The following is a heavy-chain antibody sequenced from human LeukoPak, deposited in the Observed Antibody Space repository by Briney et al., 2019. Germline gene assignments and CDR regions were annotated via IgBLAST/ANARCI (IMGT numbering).Heavy chain of an antibody. Sequence: SETLSLTCAVYGGSFSGYYWSWIRQPPGKGLEWIGGINHSGSTNYNPSLKSRVTISVDTSKNQFSLKLSSVTAADTAVYYCARDIVVVPAAPYYYYGMDVWGKGTTVTVSS. CDR3: ARDIVVVPAAPYYYYGMDV. CDR2: INHSGST. J-gene: IGHJ6*04. CDR1: GGSFSGYY. D-gene: IGHD2-2*01. V-gene: IGHV4-34*01.